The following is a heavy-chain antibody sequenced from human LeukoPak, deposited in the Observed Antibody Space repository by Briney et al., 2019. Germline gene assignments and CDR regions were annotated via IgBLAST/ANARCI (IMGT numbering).Heavy chain of an antibody. D-gene: IGHD2-2*03. Sequence: SVKVSCKASGYTFTSYYMHWVRQAPGQGLEWMGGIIPIFGTANYAQKFQGRVTITADESTSTAYMELSSLRSEDTAVYYCARMVIVVVPAAIVYYGMDVWGQGTTVTVSS. CDR3: ARMVIVVVPAAIVYYGMDV. J-gene: IGHJ6*02. CDR2: IIPIFGTA. CDR1: GYTFTSYY. V-gene: IGHV1-69*13.